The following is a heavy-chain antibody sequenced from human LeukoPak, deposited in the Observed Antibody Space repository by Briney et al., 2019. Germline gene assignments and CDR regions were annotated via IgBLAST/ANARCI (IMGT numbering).Heavy chain of an antibody. CDR2: IYKSGST. D-gene: IGHD5-12*01. Sequence: SSETLSLTCTVSGDSISTNSYYWGWIRQPPGKGLEWIGNIYKSGSTYCNPSLKSRVTISVDTSKNQFSLKLSSVTAADTAVYYCARPRYSATYTYYFDYWGQGTLVTVSS. CDR1: GDSISTNSYY. V-gene: IGHV4-39*01. CDR3: ARPRYSATYTYYFDY. J-gene: IGHJ4*02.